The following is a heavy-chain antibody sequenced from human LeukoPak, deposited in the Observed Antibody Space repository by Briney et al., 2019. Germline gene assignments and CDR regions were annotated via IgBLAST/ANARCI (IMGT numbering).Heavy chain of an antibody. CDR2: ISSSSSYI. CDR3: ARDRDTSPAWYYYGMDV. V-gene: IGHV3-21*01. J-gene: IGHJ6*02. D-gene: IGHD3-16*02. CDR1: GFTFSSHS. Sequence: PGGSLRLSCAASGFTFSSHSMNWVRQAPGKGLEWVSSISSSSSYIYYADSVKGRFTISRDNAKNSLYLQMNSLRAEDTAVYYCARDRDTSPAWYYYGMDVWGQGTTVTVSS.